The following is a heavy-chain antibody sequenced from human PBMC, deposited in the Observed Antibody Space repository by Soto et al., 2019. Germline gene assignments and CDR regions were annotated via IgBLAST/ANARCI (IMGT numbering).Heavy chain of an antibody. CDR2: TYYRSRWYS. CDR3: ARSEEDSDYYYYGMDV. CDR1: GDTVSSNSVA. Sequence: SQTLSLTCVGSGDTVSSNSVAWNWVRQSPSRGLEWLGRTYYRSRWYSDYAVSVRSRIDINADTSKNQVSLQLNSVTPEDTAVYYCARSEEDSDYYYYGMDVWGQGTTATVS. J-gene: IGHJ6*02. D-gene: IGHD2-15*01. V-gene: IGHV6-1*01.